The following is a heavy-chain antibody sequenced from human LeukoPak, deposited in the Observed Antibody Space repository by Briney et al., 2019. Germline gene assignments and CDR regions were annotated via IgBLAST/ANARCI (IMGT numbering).Heavy chain of an antibody. CDR1: GFTFSDFY. J-gene: IGHJ6*03. CDR3: ARTYDHTGSHYYYYMDV. V-gene: IGHV3-11*04. CDR2: ISTGGSTI. Sequence: PGGSLRLSCAASGFTFSDFYMSWIRQAPGKGPEWVSYISTGGSTIYYADSVKGRFTISRDNAKNSLSLQMNSLSAEDTAVYFCARTYDHTGSHYYYYMDVWGKGTTVTVSS. D-gene: IGHD3-22*01.